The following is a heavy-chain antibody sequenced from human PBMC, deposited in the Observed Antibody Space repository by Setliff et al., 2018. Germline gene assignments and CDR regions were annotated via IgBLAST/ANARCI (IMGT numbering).Heavy chain of an antibody. Sequence: SETLSLTCTVSGYSISSGYYWGWIRQPPGKGLEWIGNMYHSGSVYYNPSLKSRVTISVDTSKNQFSLKLSSVTAADTAVYYCARVAGGDWKKRGMDVWGQGTTVTVSS. D-gene: IGHD1-1*01. CDR1: GYSISSGYY. CDR3: ARVAGGDWKKRGMDV. J-gene: IGHJ6*02. V-gene: IGHV4-38-2*02. CDR2: MYHSGSV.